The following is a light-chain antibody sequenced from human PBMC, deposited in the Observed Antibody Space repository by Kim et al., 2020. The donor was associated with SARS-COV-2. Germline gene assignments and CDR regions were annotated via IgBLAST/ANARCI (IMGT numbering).Light chain of an antibody. V-gene: IGKV1-8*01. CDR2: GAT. J-gene: IGKJ4*01. CDR3: PQYYTFPLP. CDR1: QGITSY. Sequence: AIRVTQSPSSRSASTGDSVTITCRASQGITSYLAWYQQIPGKAPNLLIYGATTLQSGVPSRFSGNGSGTHFTLTISCLRSEDFATFFFPQYYTFPLPFRRGT.